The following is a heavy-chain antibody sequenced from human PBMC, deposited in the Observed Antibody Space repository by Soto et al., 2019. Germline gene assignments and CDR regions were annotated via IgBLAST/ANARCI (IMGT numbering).Heavy chain of an antibody. CDR1: GGSISSYY. CDR2: IYYSGST. V-gene: IGHV4-59*01. J-gene: IGHJ4*02. Sequence: SETLSLTCTVSGGSISSYYWSWIRQPPGKGLEWIGYIYYSGSTNYNPSLKSRVTISVDTSKNQFSLKLSSVTAADTAVYYCARDRNGDYYFDYWGQGTLVTVSS. D-gene: IGHD4-17*01. CDR3: ARDRNGDYYFDY.